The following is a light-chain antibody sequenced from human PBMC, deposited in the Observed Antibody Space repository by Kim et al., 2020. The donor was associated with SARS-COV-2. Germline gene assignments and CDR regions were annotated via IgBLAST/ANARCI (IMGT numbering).Light chain of an antibody. J-gene: IGLJ3*02. CDR2: SNN. V-gene: IGLV1-44*01. CDR3: AAWDDSLNGPV. CDR1: SSNIGSNT. Sequence: QLVLTQPPSASRTPGQRVTISCSGSSSNIGSNTVNWYQQLPGTAPKLLIYSNNQRPSGVPDRFSGSKSGTSASLAISGLQSEDEADYYCAAWDDSLNGPVFGGGTQLTVL.